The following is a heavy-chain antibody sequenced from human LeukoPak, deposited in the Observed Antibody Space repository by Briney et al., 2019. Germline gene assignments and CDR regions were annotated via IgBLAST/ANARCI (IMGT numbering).Heavy chain of an antibody. CDR1: GFTLSSNW. D-gene: IGHD2-8*01. J-gene: IGHJ4*02. CDR2: IKQDGSEK. V-gene: IGHV3-7*01. Sequence: HPGGSLRLSCAASGFTLSSNWMNWVRQALGKGLEWAAIIKQDGSEKYYVDSVKGRFTISRDNAKNSLYLQMNSLRAEDTAVYYCARGNGFIIDYWGQGTLVTVSS. CDR3: ARGNGFIIDY.